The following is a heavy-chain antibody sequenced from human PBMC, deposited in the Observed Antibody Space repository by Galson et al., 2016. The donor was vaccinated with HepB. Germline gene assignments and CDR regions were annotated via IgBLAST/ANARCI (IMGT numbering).Heavy chain of an antibody. D-gene: IGHD3/OR15-3a*01. CDR3: AKSMNWTNHLLLF. Sequence: SLRLSCAASGFTFTSYAMSWVRQAPGKGLEWVSDISGGGGSTYYADSVKGRFTISRDKSKNPVYLQMNSLSAEDTALYYCAKSMNWTNHLLLFWGQGTLVTVSS. CDR2: ISGGGGST. CDR1: GFTFTSYA. V-gene: IGHV3-23*01. J-gene: IGHJ4*02.